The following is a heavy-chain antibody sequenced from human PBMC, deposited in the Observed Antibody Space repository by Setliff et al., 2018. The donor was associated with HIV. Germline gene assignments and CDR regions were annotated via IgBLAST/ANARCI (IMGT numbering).Heavy chain of an antibody. V-gene: IGHV5-51*01. J-gene: IGHJ4*02. CDR2: VFPDDSDT. Sequence: GESLKISCQASGYSFTTLWIAWVRQMPGKGLEWMGMVFPDDSDTRYSPSFQGQVSMSADKSINTAYLQWSSLKASATAVYYCARSMGFKATTRLDFWGPGTLVTVS. CDR3: ARSMGFKATTRLDF. D-gene: IGHD3-10*01. CDR1: GYSFTTLW.